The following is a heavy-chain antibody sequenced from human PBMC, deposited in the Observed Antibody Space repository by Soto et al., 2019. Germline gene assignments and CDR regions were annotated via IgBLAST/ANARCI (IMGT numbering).Heavy chain of an antibody. CDR3: ARGRPLLLWFGETTKFDY. V-gene: IGHV4-31*03. D-gene: IGHD3-10*01. J-gene: IGHJ4*02. CDR2: IYYSGST. Sequence: TLSLTCTVSGGSISSGGYYWSWIRQHPGKGLEWIGYIYYSGSTYYNPSLKSRVTISVDTSKNQFSLKLSSVTAADTAVYYCARGRPLLLWFGETTKFDYWGQGTLVTVSS. CDR1: GGSISSGGYY.